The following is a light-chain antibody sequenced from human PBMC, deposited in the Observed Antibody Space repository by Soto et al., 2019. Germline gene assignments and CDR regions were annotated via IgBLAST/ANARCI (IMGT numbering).Light chain of an antibody. V-gene: IGLV3-1*01. CDR3: QAWDSSTVV. CDR2: QDS. CDR1: TLGDKY. Sequence: SYELTQPPSVSVSPGQTASITCSGDTLGDKYACWYQQKPGQSPVLVIYQDSKRPSGIPERFSGYNSGNTATLTIGGTQAMDEADYYCQAWDSSTVVFGGGTKVTLL. J-gene: IGLJ2*01.